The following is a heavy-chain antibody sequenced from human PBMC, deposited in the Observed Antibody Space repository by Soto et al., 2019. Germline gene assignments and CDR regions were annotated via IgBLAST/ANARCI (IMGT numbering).Heavy chain of an antibody. CDR1: GGTFSSYA. V-gene: IGHV1-69*01. Sequence: QVQLVQSGAEVKKPGSSVKVSCKASGGTFSSYAISWVRQAPGQGLEWMGGIIPIFGTANYAQKFQGRVTITADESTSTAYMELSSLRSEDTAVYYCARARWVVVVPAARGRGMDVWGQGTTVTVSS. CDR3: ARARWVVVVPAARGRGMDV. D-gene: IGHD2-2*01. CDR2: IIPIFGTA. J-gene: IGHJ6*02.